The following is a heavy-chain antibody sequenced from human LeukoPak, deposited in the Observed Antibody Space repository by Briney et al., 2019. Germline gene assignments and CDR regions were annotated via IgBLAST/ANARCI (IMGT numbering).Heavy chain of an antibody. CDR1: GGSISDFY. V-gene: IGHV4-59*08. Sequence: NPSETLSLTCTVSGGSISDFYWSWIRQPPGKGLQWIGYINYSGNTNSHPSLKSRVTISVDTSKNQFSLKLSSVTAADTAIYCASTGVGASSSDFDYWGQGTQVTVSS. J-gene: IGHJ4*02. CDR3: ASTGVGASSSDFDY. D-gene: IGHD1-26*01. CDR2: INYSGNT.